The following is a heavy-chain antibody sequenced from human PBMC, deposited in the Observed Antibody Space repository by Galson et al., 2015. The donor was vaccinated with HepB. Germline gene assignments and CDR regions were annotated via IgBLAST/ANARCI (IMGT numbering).Heavy chain of an antibody. D-gene: IGHD2-15*01. CDR2: ISSTSTDT. CDR1: GFTFSDYY. V-gene: IGHV3-11*03. J-gene: IGHJ4*02. Sequence: SLRLSCAVSGFTFSDYYMSWFRQAPGKGLEWVSYISSTSTDTTYADSVKGRFTISRDNAKNSLFLQMNSLRAEDTAVYYCAFPVRLPAHWGQGALVTVSS. CDR3: AFPVRLPAH.